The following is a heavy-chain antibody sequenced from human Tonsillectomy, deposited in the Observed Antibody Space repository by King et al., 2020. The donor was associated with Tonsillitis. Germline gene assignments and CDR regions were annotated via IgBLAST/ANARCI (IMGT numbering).Heavy chain of an antibody. D-gene: IGHD3-10*01. V-gene: IGHV3-9*01. CDR3: AKDISPHYYGSGTADY. J-gene: IGHJ4*02. Sequence: VQLVESGGGLVQPGRSLRLSCAASGFTFDDYAMHWVRQAPGKGLEWVSGISWNSGSIDDADSVRGRFTISRDNAKNSLYLQMNSLRAEDTALYHCAKDISPHYYGSGTADYWGQGTLVTVSS. CDR1: GFTFDDYA. CDR2: ISWNSGSI.